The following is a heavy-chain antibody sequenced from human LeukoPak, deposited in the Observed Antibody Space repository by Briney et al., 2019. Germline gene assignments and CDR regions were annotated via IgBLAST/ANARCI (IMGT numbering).Heavy chain of an antibody. CDR1: GFTFSSYA. V-gene: IGHV3-30-3*01. CDR3: ARGRWLQARGPSFDY. J-gene: IGHJ4*02. Sequence: GGSLRLSCAASGFTFSSYAMHWVRQAPGKGLEWVAVISYDGSNKYYADSVKGRFPISRDNSKNTLYLQMNSLRAEDTAVYYCARGRWLQARGPSFDYWGQGTLVTVSS. CDR2: ISYDGSNK. D-gene: IGHD5-24*01.